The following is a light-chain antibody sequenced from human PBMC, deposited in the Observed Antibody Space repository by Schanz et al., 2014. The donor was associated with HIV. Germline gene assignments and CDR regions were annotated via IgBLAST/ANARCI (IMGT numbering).Light chain of an antibody. CDR2: DVN. CDR3: SSYTSSSTYV. J-gene: IGLJ1*01. CDR1: SRDVGGHNY. V-gene: IGLV2-14*03. Sequence: QSVLTQPASVSGSPGQSITIYCSGTSRDVGGHNYVSWYQQYPGKVPKLIIYDVNNRPSGISDRFSASKSGNTASLTISGLQAEDEADYYCSSYTSSSTYVFGTGTKLTVL.